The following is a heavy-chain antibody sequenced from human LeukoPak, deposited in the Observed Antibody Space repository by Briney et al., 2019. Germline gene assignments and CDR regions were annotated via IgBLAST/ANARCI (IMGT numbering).Heavy chain of an antibody. D-gene: IGHD2-2*02. CDR3: ARAYCSSTSCYTAGY. J-gene: IGHJ4*02. CDR1: VYTFTGYY. CDR2: INPNSGGT. Sequence: GASVKVSCKASVYTFTGYYMHWVRQAPGQGLEWMGWINPNSGGTNYAQKFQGRVTMTRDTSISTAYMELSRLRSDDTAVYYCARAYCSSTSCYTAGYWGQGTLVTVSS. V-gene: IGHV1-2*02.